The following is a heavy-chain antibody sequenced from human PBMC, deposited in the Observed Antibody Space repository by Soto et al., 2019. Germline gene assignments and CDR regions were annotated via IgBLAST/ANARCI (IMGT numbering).Heavy chain of an antibody. J-gene: IGHJ5*02. CDR1: TFSMYS. CDR2: ISSGAAYI. Sequence: EVQVVESGGGLVKPGGSLTLSCNFTFSMYSMNWVRQAPGKGLEWVASISSGAAYIKYAGSVQGRFTISRDNAKNTVSLQMSSLRVEDTAVYFRTRDEGGSYDSWFHPWGQGTQVTVSA. D-gene: IGHD1-26*01. CDR3: TRDEGGSYDSWFHP. V-gene: IGHV3-21*06.